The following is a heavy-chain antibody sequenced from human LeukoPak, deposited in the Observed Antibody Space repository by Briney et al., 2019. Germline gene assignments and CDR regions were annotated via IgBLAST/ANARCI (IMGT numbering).Heavy chain of an antibody. CDR3: ARALNWGADY. V-gene: IGHV4-59*08. CDR1: GGSISSYY. D-gene: IGHD7-27*01. J-gene: IGHJ4*02. CDR2: IYYSGST. Sequence: SETLSLTCTVSGGSISSYYWSWIRQPPGKGLEWIGYIYYSGSTNYNPSLKSRVTISVDTSKNQFSLKLTSVTAADTAVYYCARALNWGADYWGQGTLVTVSS.